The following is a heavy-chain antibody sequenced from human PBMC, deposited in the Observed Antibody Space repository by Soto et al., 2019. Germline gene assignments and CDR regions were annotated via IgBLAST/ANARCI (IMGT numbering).Heavy chain of an antibody. CDR2: ISGSGGST. V-gene: IGHV3-23*01. CDR3: ARYSSGYSGYPRDY. Sequence: EVQLWESGGGLVQPGGSLRLSCAASGFTFSSYAMSWVRQAPGKGLEWVSAISGSGGSTYYADSVKGRFTISRDNSKNTLYLQMNSLRAEDTAVYYCARYSSGYSGYPRDYWGQGTLVTVSS. D-gene: IGHD5-12*01. CDR1: GFTFSSYA. J-gene: IGHJ4*02.